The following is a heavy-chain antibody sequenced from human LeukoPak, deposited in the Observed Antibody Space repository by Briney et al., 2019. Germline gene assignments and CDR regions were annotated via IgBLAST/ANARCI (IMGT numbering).Heavy chain of an antibody. J-gene: IGHJ4*02. CDR3: ARSSTSLPASDS. CDR1: GGSISSGGYY. D-gene: IGHD6-13*01. CDR2: IYYSGST. Sequence: NASETLSLTCTVSGGSISSGGYYWSWIRQHPGKGLEWIGYIYYSGSTYYNPSLKSRVTISVDTSKNQFSLKLSSVTAADTAVYYCARSSTSLPASDSWGQGTLVTVSS. V-gene: IGHV4-31*03.